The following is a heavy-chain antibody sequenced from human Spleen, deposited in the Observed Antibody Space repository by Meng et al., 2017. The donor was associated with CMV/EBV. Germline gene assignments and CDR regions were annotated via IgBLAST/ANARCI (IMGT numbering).Heavy chain of an antibody. CDR2: ITPGNGNP. V-gene: IGHV1-3*01. CDR1: GYPFSRSA. CDR3: ARGVGTLIIDY. D-gene: IGHD4-23*01. J-gene: IGHJ4*02. Sequence: SCQASGYPFSRSALHWVRQAPGQRLEWMGWITPGNGNPKYSQKFHGRVTITRDTSASTAYMELSSLRSEDTAVYYCARGVGTLIIDYWGQGTLVTVSS.